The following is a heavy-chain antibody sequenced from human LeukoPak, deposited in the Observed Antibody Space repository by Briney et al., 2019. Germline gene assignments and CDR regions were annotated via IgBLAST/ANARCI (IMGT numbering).Heavy chain of an antibody. CDR3: AKSGGYGGFDYFLDS. V-gene: IGHV3-43D*03. D-gene: IGHD5-12*01. CDR1: GFTFDDYA. J-gene: IGHJ4*02. CDR2: ISWDGGNA. Sequence: GGSLRLSCAASGFTFDDYAMHWVRQAPGKGLEWVSLISWDGGNAYYADSVKGRFTISRDNNKNSLYLQMNSLRTEDTALYYCAKSGGYGGFDYFLDSWGQGTLVTVSS.